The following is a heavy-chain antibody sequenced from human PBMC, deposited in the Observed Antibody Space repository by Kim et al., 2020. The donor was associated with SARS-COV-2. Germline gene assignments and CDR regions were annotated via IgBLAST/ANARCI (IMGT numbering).Heavy chain of an antibody. J-gene: IGHJ4*02. CDR3: ARGRGLGATALEY. V-gene: IGHV4-39*01. Sequence: STPSLKVRVTIPVDKSKNQFSLKLSSVTAADTAVYYCARGRGLGATALEYWGQGTLHTVSS. D-gene: IGHD1-26*01.